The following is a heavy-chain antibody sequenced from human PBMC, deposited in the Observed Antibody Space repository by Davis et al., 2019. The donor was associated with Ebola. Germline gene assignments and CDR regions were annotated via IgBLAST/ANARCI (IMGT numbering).Heavy chain of an antibody. CDR2: IDPNTGGT. D-gene: IGHD6-13*01. Sequence: AASVKVSCKVSEYTLNELSIHWVRQARGQGLEWMGRIDPNTGGTKFAQSFQGRVTMTRDTSISTAYMELSRLRSDDTAVYYCAREGGAAAGYYYYGMDVWGKGTTVTVSS. V-gene: IGHV1-2*06. CDR1: EYTLNELS. CDR3: AREGGAAAGYYYYGMDV. J-gene: IGHJ6*04.